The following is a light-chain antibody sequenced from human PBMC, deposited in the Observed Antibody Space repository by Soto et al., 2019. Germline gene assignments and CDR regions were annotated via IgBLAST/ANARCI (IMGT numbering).Light chain of an antibody. J-gene: IGKJ1*01. V-gene: IGKV4-1*01. Sequence: DIVMTQSPDSLAVSLGERATINCKSSQSVLYSSDNRNYLAWYQQKPGQPPKMLIYWASTRESGVPDRFSGSGSGTDFTLTISSLQAEDVAVYYYQQSYSIPRTFGQGTKVEIK. CDR3: QQSYSIPRT. CDR1: QSVLYSSDNRNY. CDR2: WAS.